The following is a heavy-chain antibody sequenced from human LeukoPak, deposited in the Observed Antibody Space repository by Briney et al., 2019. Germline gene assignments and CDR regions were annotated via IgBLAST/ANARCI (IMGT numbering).Heavy chain of an antibody. CDR2: IYPGDSDT. CDR3: ARHDSSGYYNYYYYMDV. J-gene: IGHJ6*03. CDR1: GCSFTSYW. Sequence: GESLQISCKGSGCSFTSYWIGWVRQMPGKGLEWMGIIYPGDSDTRYSPSFQGQVTISADKSISTAYLQWSSLEASHTAMYYCARHDSSGYYNYYYYMDVWGKGTTVTVSS. D-gene: IGHD3-22*01. V-gene: IGHV5-51*01.